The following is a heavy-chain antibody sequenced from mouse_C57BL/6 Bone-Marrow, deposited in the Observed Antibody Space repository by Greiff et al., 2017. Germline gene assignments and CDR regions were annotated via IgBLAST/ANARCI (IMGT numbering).Heavy chain of an antibody. Sequence: VQLQQPGAELVKPGASVKMSCKASRYTFTSYWITWVKQRPGQGLEWIGDIYPGSGSTNYNEKFKSKATLTVDTSSSTAYMQLSSLTSEDSAVYYCARWDGNYVGDYWGQGTTLTVSS. CDR2: IYPGSGST. V-gene: IGHV1-55*01. CDR3: ARWDGNYVGDY. D-gene: IGHD2-1*01. J-gene: IGHJ2*01. CDR1: RYTFTSYW.